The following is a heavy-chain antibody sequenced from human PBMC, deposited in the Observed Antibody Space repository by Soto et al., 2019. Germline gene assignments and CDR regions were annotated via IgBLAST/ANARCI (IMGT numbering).Heavy chain of an antibody. CDR3: ARYLRNGLYYMDV. V-gene: IGHV4-59*08. Sequence: TSETLSLTCTVSGDSINSDYWSWVRQPPGKGLEWIGYIYNSGSTNYNPSLKSRVTMSLDPSKNQFSLKLSSVTAADTAVYYCARYLRNGLYYMDVWGEGTTVTVSS. J-gene: IGHJ6*03. CDR1: GDSINSDY. CDR2: IYNSGST. D-gene: IGHD3-3*01.